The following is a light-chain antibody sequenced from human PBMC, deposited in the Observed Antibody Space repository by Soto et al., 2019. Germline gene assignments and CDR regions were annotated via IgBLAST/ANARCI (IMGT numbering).Light chain of an antibody. J-gene: IGKJ3*01. CDR3: QQYGSSPGRFT. Sequence: EIVLTQSPGTLSLSPGERATLSCRASQSVSSSYLAWYQQKPGQAPRLLIYGASSRATGIPDRFSGSGSGTDFTLTISRLEPEDFAVYYCQQYGSSPGRFTFGPGTKVHIK. CDR2: GAS. V-gene: IGKV3-20*01. CDR1: QSVSSSY.